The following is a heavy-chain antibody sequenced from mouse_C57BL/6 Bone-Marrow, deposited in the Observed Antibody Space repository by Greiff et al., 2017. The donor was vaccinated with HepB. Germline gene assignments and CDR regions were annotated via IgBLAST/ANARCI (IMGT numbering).Heavy chain of an antibody. CDR3: ARDDYDAMDY. CDR2: INPGSGGT. V-gene: IGHV1-54*01. Sequence: QVQLQQSGAELVRPGTSVKVSCKASGYAFTNYLIEWVKQRPGQGLEWIGVINPGSGGTNYNEKFKGKATLNADKSSSTAYMQLSSLTSEDSAVYFCARDDYDAMDYWGQGTSVTVSS. CDR1: GYAFTNYL. J-gene: IGHJ4*01.